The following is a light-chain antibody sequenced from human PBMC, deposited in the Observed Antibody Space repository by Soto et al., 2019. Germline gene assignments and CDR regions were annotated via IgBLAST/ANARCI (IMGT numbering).Light chain of an antibody. CDR2: GAS. Sequence: EIVLTQSPGTLSLSPGERVTLSCRASQSVSSSYLAWYQQKPGPAPRLLIYGASSRATGIPDRFSGSGSGTDFTLTISRLEPEDFAVYYCQQYGSSPVAFGQGTKVEIK. CDR1: QSVSSSY. CDR3: QQYGSSPVA. J-gene: IGKJ1*01. V-gene: IGKV3-20*01.